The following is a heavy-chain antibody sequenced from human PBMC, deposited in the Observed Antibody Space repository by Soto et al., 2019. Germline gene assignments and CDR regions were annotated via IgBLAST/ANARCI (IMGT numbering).Heavy chain of an antibody. D-gene: IGHD2-15*01. Sequence: QVQLVQSGAEVKKPGASVKVSCKASGYTFTSYAMHWVRQAPGQRLEWMGWINAGNGNTRYSQKFQGRVTITRDSSARTADTERSCRRSEDTAVYYCATGYCSGGSCYGLDYWGQGTLVTVSS. CDR2: INAGNGNT. CDR1: GYTFTSYA. J-gene: IGHJ4*02. V-gene: IGHV1-3*01. CDR3: ATGYCSGGSCYGLDY.